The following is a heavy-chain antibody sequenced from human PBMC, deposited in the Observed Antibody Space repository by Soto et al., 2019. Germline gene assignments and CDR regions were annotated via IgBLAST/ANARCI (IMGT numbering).Heavy chain of an antibody. CDR3: ARSFEAWFDP. V-gene: IGHV4-30-4*01. CDR1: GGSISSGDYY. D-gene: IGHD3-9*01. Sequence: SETLSLTCTVSGGSISSGDYYWSWIRQPPGKGLEWIGYIYYSGSTYYNPSLKSRVTISVDTSKNQFSLKLSSVTAADPAVYYCARSFEAWFDPWGQGTLVTVSS. J-gene: IGHJ5*02. CDR2: IYYSGST.